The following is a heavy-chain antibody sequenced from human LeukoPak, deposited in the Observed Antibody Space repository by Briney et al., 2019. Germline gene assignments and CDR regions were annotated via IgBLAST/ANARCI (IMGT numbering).Heavy chain of an antibody. D-gene: IGHD3-3*01. CDR3: AQGDSYYEFLLSV. Sequence: GGSLRLSCEASGFTFRSYAMTWVRQAPGKGLEWVSAISGSGAKTYYADSVKGRFTISRDNSRNTLYLQMNSLRVEDTAVYYCAQGDSYYEFLLSVWGQGTMVTVSS. V-gene: IGHV3-23*01. CDR2: ISGSGAKT. J-gene: IGHJ3*01. CDR1: GFTFRSYA.